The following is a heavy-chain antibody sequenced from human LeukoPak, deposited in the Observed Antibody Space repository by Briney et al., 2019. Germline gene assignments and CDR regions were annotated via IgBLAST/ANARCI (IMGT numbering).Heavy chain of an antibody. CDR1: GFMFSSYV. Sequence: GGSLRLSCAASGFMFSSYVMHWVRQAPGKGLEWVAVISYDGSNKYYADSVKGRSTISRDNSKNTLYLQMDSLRAEDTALYYCARSAWGGSYYGGYYYYRLDVWGQGTTVTVSS. J-gene: IGHJ6*02. CDR3: ARSAWGGSYYGGYYYYRLDV. CDR2: ISYDGSNK. D-gene: IGHD1-26*01. V-gene: IGHV3-30-3*01.